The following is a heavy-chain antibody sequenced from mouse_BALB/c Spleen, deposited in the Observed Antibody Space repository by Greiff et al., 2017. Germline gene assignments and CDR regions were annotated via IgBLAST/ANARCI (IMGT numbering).Heavy chain of an antibody. D-gene: IGHD3-1*01. CDR3: ARLGSSGYVAMDY. V-gene: IGHV1S81*02. J-gene: IGHJ4*01. CDR2: INPSNGRT. Sequence: QVQLQQSGAELVKPGASVKLSCKASGYTFTSYWMHWVKQRPGQGLEWIGEINPSNGRTNYNEKFKSKATLTVDKSSSTAYMQLSSLTSEDSAVYYCARLGSSGYVAMDYWGQGTSVTVSS. CDR1: GYTFTSYW.